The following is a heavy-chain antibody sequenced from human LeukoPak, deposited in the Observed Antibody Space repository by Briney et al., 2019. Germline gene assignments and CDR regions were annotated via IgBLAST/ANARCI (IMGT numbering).Heavy chain of an antibody. CDR2: INPSGGRT. D-gene: IGHD3-22*01. J-gene: IGHJ4*02. V-gene: IGHV1-46*01. Sequence: ASVKVSCKASGHTFTSYYMHWVRQAPGQGLEWMGIINPSGGRTSYAQKFQGRVSMTRDMSTSTVYMELSSLRSEDTAVYYCARGPGEGGSSGYYYGKPEDPAEYYFDYWGQGTLVTVSS. CDR3: ARGPGEGGSSGYYYGKPEDPAEYYFDY. CDR1: GHTFTSYY.